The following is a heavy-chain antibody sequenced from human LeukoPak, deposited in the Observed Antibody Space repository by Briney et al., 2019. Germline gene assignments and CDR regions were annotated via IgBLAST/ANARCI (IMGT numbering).Heavy chain of an antibody. CDR3: ASEGYDFWSGYYLGDY. D-gene: IGHD3-3*01. CDR2: ISYDGSNK. CDR1: GFTFSSYW. Sequence: GGSLRLSCATSGFTFSSYWMSWVRQAPGKGLEWVAVISYDGSNKYYADSVKGRFTISRDNSKNTLYLQMNSLRAEDTAVYYCASEGYDFWSGYYLGDYWGQGTLVTVSS. V-gene: IGHV3-30*03. J-gene: IGHJ4*02.